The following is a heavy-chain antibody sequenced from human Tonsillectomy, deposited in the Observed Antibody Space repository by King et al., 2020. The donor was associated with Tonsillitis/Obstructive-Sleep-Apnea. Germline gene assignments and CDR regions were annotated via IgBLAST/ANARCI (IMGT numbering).Heavy chain of an antibody. CDR3: ARPNGYSYGVADY. J-gene: IGHJ4*02. CDR2: IYYSGST. D-gene: IGHD5-18*01. V-gene: IGHV4-59*08. Sequence: QLQESGPGLVQPSETLSLTFTVSYVSISNSYWSWIRQPPGNGLEWIGSIYYSGSTNYNPSLKRRVTISVDTSKHQFSLTLSSVTAADTAVYYCARPNGYSYGVADYWGQGTLVTVSS. CDR1: YVSISNSY.